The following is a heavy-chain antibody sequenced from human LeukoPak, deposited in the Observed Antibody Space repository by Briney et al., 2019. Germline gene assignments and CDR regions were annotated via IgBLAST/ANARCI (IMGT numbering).Heavy chain of an antibody. D-gene: IGHD6-19*01. CDR3: ARTGYTSGWYVGSFDY. CDR2: IYPGDSDT. Sequence: GESMKISCKGSGYSFTSYWIGWVRQMPGKGLEWMGIIYPGDSDTKYSPSFQGQVTISADKSISTAYLQWSSLKASDTAMYYCARTGYTSGWYVGSFDYWGQGTLVTVSS. J-gene: IGHJ4*02. V-gene: IGHV5-51*01. CDR1: GYSFTSYW.